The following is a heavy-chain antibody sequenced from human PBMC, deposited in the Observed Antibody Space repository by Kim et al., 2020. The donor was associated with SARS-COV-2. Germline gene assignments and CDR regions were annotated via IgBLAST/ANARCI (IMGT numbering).Heavy chain of an antibody. CDR1: GFTFSSYA. CDR2: ISYDGSNK. D-gene: IGHD3-10*01. V-gene: IGHV3-30*04. J-gene: IGHJ4*02. Sequence: GGSLRLSCAASGFTFSSYAMHWVRQAPGKGLEWVAVISYDGSNKYYADSVKGRFTISRDNSKNTLYLQMNSLRAEDTAVYYCASEFGELYGSDYWGQGTL. CDR3: ASEFGELYGSDY.